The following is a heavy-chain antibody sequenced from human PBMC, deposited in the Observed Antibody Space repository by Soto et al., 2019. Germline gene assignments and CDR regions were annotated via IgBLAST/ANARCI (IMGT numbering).Heavy chain of an antibody. CDR3: ARGKLGNWFER. CDR1: GSTFSSYD. V-gene: IGHV3-13*01. CDR2: IGTAGDT. D-gene: IGHD1-26*01. J-gene: IGHJ5*02. Sequence: SWGSLRLSCAASGSTFSSYDMHWVRQATGKGLEWVSAIGTAGDTYYPGSVKGRFTISRENAKNSLYLQMNSLRAGDTAVYYCARGKLGNWFERWGKGTLVSVSS.